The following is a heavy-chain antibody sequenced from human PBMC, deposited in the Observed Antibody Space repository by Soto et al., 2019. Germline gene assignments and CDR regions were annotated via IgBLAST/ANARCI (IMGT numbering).Heavy chain of an antibody. Sequence: QVQLVESGGVVVQPGRSLRLSCAASRFTFSSYDRQWVRQAPGKGLEWVAVISHDGSNKYYADSVKGRLTISRDNSKNTLYLQLNRLRAEDTAVYYCAKDYYGSGTHIDYWGHGTLVTVSS. V-gene: IGHV3-30*18. CDR3: AKDYYGSGTHIDY. D-gene: IGHD3-10*01. CDR2: ISHDGSNK. CDR1: RFTFSSYD. J-gene: IGHJ4*01.